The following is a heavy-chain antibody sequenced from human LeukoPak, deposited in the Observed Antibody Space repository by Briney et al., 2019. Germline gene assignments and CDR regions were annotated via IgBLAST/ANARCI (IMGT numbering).Heavy chain of an antibody. Sequence: GGSLRPSWAAFGFTFSSYSINWVRQAPGEGRGWVSSISSSSSHIYYADSVKGRFTISRDNAKNSLYLQMNSLRAEDTAVYYCARDGSLSGGWGQGTMVTVSS. CDR3: ARDGSLSGG. CDR2: ISSSSSHI. V-gene: IGHV3-21*01. J-gene: IGHJ3*01. CDR1: GFTFSSYS. D-gene: IGHD1-26*01.